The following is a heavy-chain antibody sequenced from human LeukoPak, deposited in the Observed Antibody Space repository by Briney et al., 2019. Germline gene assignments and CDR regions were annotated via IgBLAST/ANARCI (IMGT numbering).Heavy chain of an antibody. Sequence: GGSLRLSCAASGFTFNSYWMSWVRQAPGKGLEWVANIKQDGSEKYYADSVKGRFTISRDNSKNTLYLQMNSLRAEDTAVYYCARDLYGDYVRGYFDHWGQGTLVTVSS. CDR1: GFTFNSYW. V-gene: IGHV3-7*01. CDR2: IKQDGSEK. J-gene: IGHJ4*02. CDR3: ARDLYGDYVRGYFDH. D-gene: IGHD4-17*01.